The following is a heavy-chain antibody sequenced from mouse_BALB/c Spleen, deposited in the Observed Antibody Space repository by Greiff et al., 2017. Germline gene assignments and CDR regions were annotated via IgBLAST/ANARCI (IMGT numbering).Heavy chain of an antibody. CDR2: INPSNGGT. Sequence: QVQLKESGAELVKPGASVKLSCKASGYTFTSYYMYWVKQRPGQGLEWIGEINPSNGGTNFNEKFKSKATLTVDKSSSTAYMQLSSLTSEDSAVYYCTRVGGYYVGAMDYWGQGTSVTVSS. D-gene: IGHD2-3*01. CDR3: TRVGGYYVGAMDY. CDR1: GYTFTSYY. V-gene: IGHV1S81*02. J-gene: IGHJ4*01.